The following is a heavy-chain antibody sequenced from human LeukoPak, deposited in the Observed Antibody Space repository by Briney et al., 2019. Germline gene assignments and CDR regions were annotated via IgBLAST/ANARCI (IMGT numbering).Heavy chain of an antibody. Sequence: QPGGSLRLSCAASGFTFSSYSMIWVRQAPGKGLEWVSHITASGTAMFYADSVKGRFTISRDNAKNSLYLQMNSLRDEDTAVYYCASSGSYRFDYWGQGTLVTVSS. CDR2: ITASGTAM. V-gene: IGHV3-48*02. CDR3: ASSGSYRFDY. D-gene: IGHD1-26*01. CDR1: GFTFSSYS. J-gene: IGHJ4*02.